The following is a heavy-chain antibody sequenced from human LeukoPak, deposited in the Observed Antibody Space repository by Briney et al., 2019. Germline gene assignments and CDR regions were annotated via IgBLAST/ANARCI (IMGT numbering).Heavy chain of an antibody. V-gene: IGHV3-66*01. CDR1: GFTVSSNY. J-gene: IGHJ6*02. Sequence: GGSLRLSCAASGFTVSSNYMSWVRQAPGKGLEWVSVIYSGGSTYYADSVKGRFTISRDNSKNTLYLQMNSLRAEDTAVYYCATVPNFDYYYDRSGYRDYYYGMDVWGQGTSVTVSS. D-gene: IGHD3-22*01. CDR3: ATVPNFDYYYDRSGYRDYYYGMDV. CDR2: IYSGGST.